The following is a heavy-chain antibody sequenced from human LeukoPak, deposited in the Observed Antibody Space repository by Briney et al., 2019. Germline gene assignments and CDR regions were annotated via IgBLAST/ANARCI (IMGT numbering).Heavy chain of an antibody. CDR2: LYRGGGT. D-gene: IGHD3-22*01. Sequence: GGSMTLSCAASGFTVSDNYNSWARRAPGKRLELVSILYRGGGTYDADSVKGRFTISRDKNTLALQMNSLRVEDTAVYYCAWPSQSSGYSFQYWGQGILVTVSS. CDR1: GFTVSDNY. J-gene: IGHJ4*02. V-gene: IGHV3-53*01. CDR3: AWPSQSSGYSFQY.